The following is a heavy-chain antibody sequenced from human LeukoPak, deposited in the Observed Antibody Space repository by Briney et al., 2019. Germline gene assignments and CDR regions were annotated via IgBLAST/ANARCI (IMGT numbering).Heavy chain of an antibody. CDR1: GFTFSSYA. J-gene: IGHJ2*01. CDR3: AKLGGGYCSGGSCYSPWYFDL. CDR2: ISGSGGST. Sequence: SLRLSCAASGFTFSSYAMSWVRQAPGKGLEWVSAISGSGGSTYYADSVKGRFTISRDNSKNTLYLQMNSLRAEDTAVYYCAKLGGGYCSGGSCYSPWYFDLWGRGTLVTVSS. V-gene: IGHV3-23*01. D-gene: IGHD2-15*01.